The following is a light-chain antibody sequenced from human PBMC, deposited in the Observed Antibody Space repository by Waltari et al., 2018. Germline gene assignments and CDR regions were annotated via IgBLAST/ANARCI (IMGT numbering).Light chain of an antibody. Sequence: DIVMTQSPEYLAVSLGERATINSKSSQIVLYNPNNKNYLAWYQQKPGHPPSLLIYCAFTRESGVPDRFTGSGSGTDFTLTISSLQAEDVAVYYCQHYFSIPPHTFGQGTKLEIK. J-gene: IGKJ2*01. CDR1: QIVLYNPNNKNY. V-gene: IGKV4-1*01. CDR2: CAF. CDR3: QHYFSIPPHT.